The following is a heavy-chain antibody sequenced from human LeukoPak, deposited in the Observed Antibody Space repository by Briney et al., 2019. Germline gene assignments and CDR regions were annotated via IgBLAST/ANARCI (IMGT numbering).Heavy chain of an antibody. Sequence: GGSLRLSCAASGFTFSSYSMNWVRQAPGKGLEWVSSISSSSSYIYYADSVKGRFTISRDNAKNSLYLQMNSLRAEDTAVYYCARDWHGYDDYYYYYMDVWGEGTTVTVSS. J-gene: IGHJ6*03. CDR1: GFTFSSYS. CDR2: ISSSSSYI. V-gene: IGHV3-21*01. D-gene: IGHD5-12*01. CDR3: ARDWHGYDDYYYYYMDV.